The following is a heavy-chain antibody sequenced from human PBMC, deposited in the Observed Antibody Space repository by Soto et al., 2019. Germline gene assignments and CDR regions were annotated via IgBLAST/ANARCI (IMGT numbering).Heavy chain of an antibody. CDR3: AKDPQHGFYGSGNYYRGIALDY. D-gene: IGHD3-10*01. CDR1: GLTFSNYA. J-gene: IGHJ4*02. CDR2: ISGGGGAT. Sequence: HPGGSLRLSCVASGLTFSNYAMSWVRQAPGKGLEWVSAISGGGGATYYADSVKGRFTISRDNSQNTMYLQMNSLRAEDTAVYYCAKDPQHGFYGSGNYYRGIALDYWGQGTLVTVSS. V-gene: IGHV3-23*01.